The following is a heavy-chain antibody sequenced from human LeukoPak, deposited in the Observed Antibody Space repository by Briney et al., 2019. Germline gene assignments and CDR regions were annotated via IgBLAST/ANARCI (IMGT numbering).Heavy chain of an antibody. CDR2: IYYSGST. J-gene: IGHJ4*02. CDR3: ARAPGEIAAAGNFPPIDY. D-gene: IGHD6-13*01. Sequence: PSETLSLTCTVSGGSISSYYWGWIRQPPGKGLEWIGYIYYSGSTNYNPSLKSRVTISVDTSKNQFSLKLSSVTAADTAVYYCARAPGEIAAAGNFPPIDYWGQGTLVTVSS. V-gene: IGHV4-59*12. CDR1: GGSISSYY.